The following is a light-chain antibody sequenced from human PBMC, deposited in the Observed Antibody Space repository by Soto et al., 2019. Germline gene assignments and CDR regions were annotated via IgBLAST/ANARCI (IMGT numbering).Light chain of an antibody. CDR2: EVS. CDR3: SSYAGSNNPWV. CDR1: SSDVGGYNY. J-gene: IGLJ3*02. V-gene: IGLV2-8*01. Sequence: QSALTQPPSASGSPGQSVTISCTGTSSDVGGYNYVCWYQQHPGKAPKLMISEVSKWPSGVPDRFSGSKSGNTASLTVSGLQSEDEAEYYCSSYAGSNNPWVFGGGTKLTVL.